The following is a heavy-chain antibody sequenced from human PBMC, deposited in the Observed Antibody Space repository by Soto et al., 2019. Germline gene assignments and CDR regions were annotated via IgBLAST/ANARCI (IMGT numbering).Heavy chain of an antibody. CDR1: GGSISSGGYY. J-gene: IGHJ4*02. CDR2: IYYSGST. Sequence: QVQLQESGPGLVKPSQTLSLTCTVSGGSISSGGYYWSWIRQHPGKGLEWIGYIYYSGSTYYNPSLKSRVXXSXDXYKNQFSLKLSCVTAADTAVYYCARGAGYSSSWFDYWGQGTLVTVS. D-gene: IGHD6-13*01. CDR3: ARGAGYSSSWFDY. V-gene: IGHV4-31*03.